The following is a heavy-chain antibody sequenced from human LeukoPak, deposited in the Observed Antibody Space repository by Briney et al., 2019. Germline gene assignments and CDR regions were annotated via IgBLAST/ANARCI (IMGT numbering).Heavy chain of an antibody. V-gene: IGHV1-69*04. CDR1: GGTFSSYA. D-gene: IGHD3-10*01. CDR3: ARTGYGSGSYYSPLDY. J-gene: IGHJ4*02. Sequence: SVKVSCKASGGTFSSYAISWVRQAPGQGLEWMRRIIPILGIANYAQKFQGRVTITADKSTSTAYMELSSLRSEDTAVYYCARTGYGSGSYYSPLDYWGQGTLVTVSS. CDR2: IIPILGIA.